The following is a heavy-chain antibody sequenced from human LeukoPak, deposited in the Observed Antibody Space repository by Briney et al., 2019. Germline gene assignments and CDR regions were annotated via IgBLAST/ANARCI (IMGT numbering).Heavy chain of an antibody. CDR1: GFTFNYAW. D-gene: IGHD1-7*01. V-gene: IGHV3-15*04. J-gene: IGHJ6*02. Sequence: GGSLRLSCAASGFTFNYAWMSWVRQVPGKGLEWVGQTVSEIDGGTTDYATLVKGRFTISRDDSKSTLYLQMNSLKIEDTAVYYCTTDEDWNYARKDVWGQGATVIVSS. CDR3: TTDEDWNYARKDV. CDR2: TVSEIDGGTT.